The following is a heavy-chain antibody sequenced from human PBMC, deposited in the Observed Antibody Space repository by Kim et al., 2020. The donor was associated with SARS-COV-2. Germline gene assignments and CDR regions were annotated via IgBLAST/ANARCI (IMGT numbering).Heavy chain of an antibody. CDR2: IRAKEYGGTE. CDR3: ATSVGVH. Sequence: GGSLRLSCTTSGFSFGEYAMSWFRQAPGKAPEWVAFIRAKEYGGTEEYAASVKGRFIISREDSTCIAYLQMNSLETEDSGVSFCATSVGVHWGPGTPVTV. J-gene: IGHJ4*02. D-gene: IGHD2-15*01. V-gene: IGHV3-49*03. CDR1: GFSFGEYA.